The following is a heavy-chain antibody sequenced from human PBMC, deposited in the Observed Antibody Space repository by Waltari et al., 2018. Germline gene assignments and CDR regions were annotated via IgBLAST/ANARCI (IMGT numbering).Heavy chain of an antibody. D-gene: IGHD6-19*01. Sequence: QVPLVPSGAEVKKPGASVKVPCKASGYPFTGYYMHLVRQAPGQGLEWMGWINPNSGGTNYAQKFQGRVTMTRDTSISTAYMELSRLRSDDTAVYYCARRMYSSGFDYWGQGTLVTVSS. CDR3: ARRMYSSGFDY. CDR2: INPNSGGT. V-gene: IGHV1-2*02. J-gene: IGHJ4*02. CDR1: GYPFTGYY.